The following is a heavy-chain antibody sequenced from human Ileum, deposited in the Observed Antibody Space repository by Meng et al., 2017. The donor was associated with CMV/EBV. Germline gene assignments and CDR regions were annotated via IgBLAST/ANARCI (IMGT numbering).Heavy chain of an antibody. CDR3: ASGDSLRAVDF. Sequence: PQLQESGPGRVKPSGTLSLTCTVSGASISRSTYYWGWIRQPPGKGLEWIGSIYYSGGTYYNPSLKSRVTISVDTSKNQFSLKLNSVTAADTAVYYCASGDSLRAVDFWGQGTLVTVSS. CDR2: IYYSGGT. J-gene: IGHJ4*02. V-gene: IGHV4-39*07. D-gene: IGHD2-21*02. CDR1: GASISRSTYY.